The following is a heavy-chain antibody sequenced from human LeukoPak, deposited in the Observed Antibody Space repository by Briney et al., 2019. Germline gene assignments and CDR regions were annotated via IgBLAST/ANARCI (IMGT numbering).Heavy chain of an antibody. Sequence: SETLSLTCTVSGYSISSGYYWGWIRQPPGKGLEWIGSIYYSGSTYYNPSLKSRVTISVDTSKNQFSLKLSSVTAADTAVNYCARHSSYYGSGSYLGTFDYWGQGTLVTVSS. CDR3: ARHSSYYGSGSYLGTFDY. J-gene: IGHJ4*02. D-gene: IGHD3-10*01. CDR1: GYSISSGYY. CDR2: IYYSGST. V-gene: IGHV4-38-2*02.